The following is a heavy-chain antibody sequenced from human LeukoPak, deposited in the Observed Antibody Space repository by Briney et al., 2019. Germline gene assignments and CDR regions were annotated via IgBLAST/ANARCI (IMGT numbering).Heavy chain of an antibody. V-gene: IGHV3-48*04. CDR1: GFTFSSYS. CDR3: ASGYSYVPFDY. Sequence: GGSLRLSCAASGFTFSSYSMNWVRQAPGKGLEWVSYISSSSSTIYYADSVKGRFTISRDNAKNSLYLQMNSLRAEDTAVYYCASGYSYVPFDYWGQGTLVTVSS. D-gene: IGHD5-18*01. J-gene: IGHJ4*02. CDR2: ISSSSSTI.